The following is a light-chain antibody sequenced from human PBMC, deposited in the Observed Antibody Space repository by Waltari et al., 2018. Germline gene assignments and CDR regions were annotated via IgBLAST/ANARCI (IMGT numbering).Light chain of an antibody. V-gene: IGKV3-20*01. CDR3: QMYVRLPVT. J-gene: IGKJ1*01. Sequence: ENVLTQSPGTLSLSPGERATLSCRASQSVSRVLAWYQQRPGQAPRLLIYGASNRATGIPDRFSGSGSGTDFNLTISRLEPEDFAMYYCQMYVRLPVTFGQGTKVEIK. CDR2: GAS. CDR1: QSVSRV.